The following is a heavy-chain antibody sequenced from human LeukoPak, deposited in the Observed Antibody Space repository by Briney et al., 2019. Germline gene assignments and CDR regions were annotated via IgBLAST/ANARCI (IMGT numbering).Heavy chain of an antibody. CDR2: ISWNSGSI. Sequence: GRSLRLSCAASGLTCYDYAMDGVREAPRKGLEWVSGISWNSGSIGYADSVKGRFTISRDNAKNSLSLQRNILRSDDRSFFFCAKDSSGWGSHFEYWGQGTLVTVSS. CDR3: AKDSSGWGSHFEY. V-gene: IGHV3-9*01. CDR1: GLTCYDYA. J-gene: IGHJ4*02. D-gene: IGHD6-19*01.